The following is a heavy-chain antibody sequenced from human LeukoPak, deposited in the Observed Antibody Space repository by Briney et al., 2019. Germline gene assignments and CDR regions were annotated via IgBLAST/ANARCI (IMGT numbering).Heavy chain of an antibody. J-gene: IGHJ4*02. V-gene: IGHV1-24*01. Sequence: GASVKVSCKLSGSTLTKISIDWVRQAPGKGLECMGTFGPQVGETMHAQKLQGRLKMTADTSTDTAYMELSSLQSEDTAVYYCATGAMVYEYWGQGTLVTVSS. CDR2: FGPQVGET. D-gene: IGHD3-10*01. CDR1: GSTLTKIS. CDR3: ATGAMVYEY.